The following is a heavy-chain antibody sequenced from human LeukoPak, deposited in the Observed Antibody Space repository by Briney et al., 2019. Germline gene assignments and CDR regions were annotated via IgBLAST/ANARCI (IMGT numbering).Heavy chain of an antibody. V-gene: IGHV3-21*01. Sequence: GGSLRLSCAASGFSFSSCGFNWVRQAPGKGLEWVSSIGPTDNDRYYADSVRGRFTISRDNAKNSMYLQMDSLRDEDTAVYYYATETNGRHYAYWGQGTLLTVSS. CDR2: IGPTDNDR. CDR1: GFSFSSCG. D-gene: IGHD1-14*01. CDR3: ATETNGRHYAY. J-gene: IGHJ4*02.